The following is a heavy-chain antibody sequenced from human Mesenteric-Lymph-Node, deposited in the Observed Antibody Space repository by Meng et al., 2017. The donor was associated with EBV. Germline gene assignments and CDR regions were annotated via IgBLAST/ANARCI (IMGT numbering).Heavy chain of an antibody. CDR1: GGTSSSYA. CDR2: IIPIFGTP. V-gene: IGHV1-69*06. D-gene: IGHD2-15*01. J-gene: IGHJ4*02. CDR3: ARDREEYCSGGSCYGPGY. Sequence: QGQLVQPGAEVKKPGSSGRVSCETSGGTSSSYAISWVRQAPGLGLEWMGGIIPIFGTPYYAQRFQGRVTITADKSTGTAYMDLSSLRSEDTAVYYCARDREEYCSGGSCYGPGYWGQGTLVTVSS.